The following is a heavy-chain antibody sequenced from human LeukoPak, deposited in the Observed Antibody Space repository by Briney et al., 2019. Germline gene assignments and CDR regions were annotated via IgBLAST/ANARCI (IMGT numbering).Heavy chain of an antibody. J-gene: IGHJ5*02. Sequence: SETLSLTCAVYGGSFSGYYWSWIRQPPGKGLEWIGEINHSGSTNYNPSLKSRVTISVDTSKNQFSLKLSSVTAADTAVYYCARVFHEGWFDPWGQGTLATVSS. CDR1: GGSFSGYY. CDR2: INHSGST. CDR3: ARVFHEGWFDP. V-gene: IGHV4-34*01.